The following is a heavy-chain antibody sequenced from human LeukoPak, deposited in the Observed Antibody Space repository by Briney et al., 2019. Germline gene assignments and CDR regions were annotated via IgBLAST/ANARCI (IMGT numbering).Heavy chain of an antibody. CDR1: GFSVGTGY. D-gene: IGHD3-3*01. J-gene: IGHJ3*01. Sequence: GGSLRLSCAVSGFSVGTGYMTWIRQAPGKGLVWVSIIHSGGATFYADSVKGRFIISRDTSKNTLSLEMTNLRAEDTGVYYCARGYDFWSGSSSGVFDVWGQGTMVTVSS. CDR2: IHSGGAT. V-gene: IGHV3-53*01. CDR3: ARGYDFWSGSSSGVFDV.